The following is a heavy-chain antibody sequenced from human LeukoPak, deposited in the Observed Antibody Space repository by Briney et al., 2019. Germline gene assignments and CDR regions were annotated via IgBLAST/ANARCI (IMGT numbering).Heavy chain of an antibody. Sequence: PSETLSLTCNVSGGSISSGGYYWSWIRQHPGKGLEWIGYIYYSGSTYYNPSLKSRVTISVDTSKNQFSLKLSSATAADTAVYYCARRYCGGDCTFDWFDPWGQGTLVTVSS. CDR1: GGSISSGGYY. CDR3: ARRYCGGDCTFDWFDP. V-gene: IGHV4-31*03. CDR2: IYYSGST. J-gene: IGHJ5*02. D-gene: IGHD2-21*02.